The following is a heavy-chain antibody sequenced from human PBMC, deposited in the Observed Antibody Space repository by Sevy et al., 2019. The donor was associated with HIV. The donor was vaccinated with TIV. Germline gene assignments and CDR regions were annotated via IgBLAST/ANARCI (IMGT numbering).Heavy chain of an antibody. CDR2: IRYDGSNK. Sequence: GESLKISCAASGFTFSSYGMHWVRQAPGKGLEGVAFIRYDGSNKYYADSVEGRFTISRDNSKNTLYLQMNSLRAEDTAVFYCAKGKVRFLAWLFDYWGKGTLVTVSS. CDR3: AKGKVRFLAWLFDY. V-gene: IGHV3-30*02. CDR1: GFTFSSYG. J-gene: IGHJ4*02. D-gene: IGHD3-3*01.